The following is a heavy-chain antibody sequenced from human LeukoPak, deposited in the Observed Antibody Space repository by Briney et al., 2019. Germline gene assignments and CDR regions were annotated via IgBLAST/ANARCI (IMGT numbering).Heavy chain of an antibody. CDR2: INHSGST. CDR1: GGSFSGYY. V-gene: IGHV4-34*01. J-gene: IGHJ4*02. Sequence: SETLSLTCAVYGGSFSGYYWSWIRQPPGKGLEWIGEINHSGSTNYNPSLKSRVTISVDTSKNQFSLRLSSVTVADTALYYCTKLGCSDGSCYPHYWGQGTLVTVSS. D-gene: IGHD2-15*01. CDR3: TKLGCSDGSCYPHY.